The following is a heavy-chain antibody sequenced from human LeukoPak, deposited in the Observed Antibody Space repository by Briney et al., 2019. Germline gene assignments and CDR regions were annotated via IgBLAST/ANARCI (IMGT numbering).Heavy chain of an antibody. CDR1: GGSLSGYY. Sequence: SETLSLTCALYGGSLSGYYWSWVRQPPGKGREWVGEINHSGSTNYNPSLKRRVTISVDTSKNQFSLKLSSVTAADTAVYYCAREKARITKNNWFDPWGQGTLVTVSS. D-gene: IGHD3-10*01. V-gene: IGHV4-34*01. CDR3: AREKARITKNNWFDP. CDR2: INHSGST. J-gene: IGHJ5*02.